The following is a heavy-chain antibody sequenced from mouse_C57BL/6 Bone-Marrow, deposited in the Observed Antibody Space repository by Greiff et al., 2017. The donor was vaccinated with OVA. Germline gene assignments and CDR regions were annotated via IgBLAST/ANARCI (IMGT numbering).Heavy chain of an antibody. J-gene: IGHJ3*01. CDR2: ISSGGSYT. D-gene: IGHD1-2*01. V-gene: IGHV5-6*02. Sequence: EVNVVESGGDLVKPGGSLKLSCAASGFTFSSYGMSWVRQTPDKRLEWVATISSGGSYTYYPDSVKGRFTISRDNAKNTLYLQMSSRKSEDTAMYDCARRGYGPAWFAYWGQGTLVTVSA. CDR1: GFTFSSYG. CDR3: ARRGYGPAWFAY.